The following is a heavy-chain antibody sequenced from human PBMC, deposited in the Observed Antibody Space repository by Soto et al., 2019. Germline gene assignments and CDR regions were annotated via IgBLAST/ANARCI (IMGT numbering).Heavy chain of an antibody. CDR3: AKDRGDIVATESWPSYCFDY. V-gene: IGHV3-23*01. D-gene: IGHD5-12*01. J-gene: IGHJ4*02. Sequence: HPGGSLRLSCAASGFTFSSYAMSWVRQAPGKGLEWVSAISGSGGSTYYADSVKGRFTISRDNSKNTLYLQMNSLRAEDTAVYYCAKDRGDIVATESWPSYCFDYWGQGTLVTVSS. CDR1: GFTFSSYA. CDR2: ISGSGGST.